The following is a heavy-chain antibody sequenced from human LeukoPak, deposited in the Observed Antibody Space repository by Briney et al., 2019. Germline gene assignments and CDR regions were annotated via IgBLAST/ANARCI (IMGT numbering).Heavy chain of an antibody. CDR3: ANYDY. J-gene: IGHJ4*02. CDR1: GGSFNDYY. Sequence: SETLSLTCAVSGGSFNDYYWSWIRQPLGKGLEWIGEISHSGSTNYNPSLKSRVTISVDTSKNHFSLKLTSVTAADTAVYYCANYDYWGQGTLVTVSS. V-gene: IGHV4-34*01. CDR2: ISHSGST.